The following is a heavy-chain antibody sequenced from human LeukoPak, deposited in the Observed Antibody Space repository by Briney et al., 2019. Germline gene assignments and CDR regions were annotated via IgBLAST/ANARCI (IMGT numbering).Heavy chain of an antibody. CDR3: ARRAGDYSHPYDY. CDR2: IYRGGST. Sequence: GGSLRLSCTVSGFTVSSNSMSWVRQAPGKGLEWDSFIYRGGSTHYSDSGKGRFTISRNNSKKTRFRKMKGLGAKETAEYYWARRAGDYSHPYDYWGQGTLVTVSS. D-gene: IGHD3-22*01. CDR1: GFTVSSNS. V-gene: IGHV3-53*01. J-gene: IGHJ4*02.